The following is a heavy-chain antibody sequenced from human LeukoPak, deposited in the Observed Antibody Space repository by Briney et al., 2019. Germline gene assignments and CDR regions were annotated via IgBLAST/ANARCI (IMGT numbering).Heavy chain of an antibody. J-gene: IGHJ4*01. CDR2: VYRTGDT. V-gene: IGHV4-31*03. CDR3: AGKDGTSASFDY. D-gene: IGHD5-24*01. Sequence: SETLSLTCTVSGAYINSGAQYWGWIRQHPEKGLEWMGYVYRTGDTYYSPSFQSRIVMSVDMSKNQFSLRLSPVTAADTAVYFCAGKDGTSASFDYWGQRILVTVST. CDR1: GAYINSGAQY.